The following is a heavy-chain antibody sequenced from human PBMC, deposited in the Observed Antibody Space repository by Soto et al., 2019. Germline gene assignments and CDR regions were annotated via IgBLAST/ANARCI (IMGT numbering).Heavy chain of an antibody. Sequence: QVQLQESGPGLVKPSETLSLTCTVSGGSISSINNHFSNHYCSWIRLSPGKGLEWIGYISNIGFTRFNPALNSRFSISVDPSKTQFSLKLTSVTAADTAVYYCATQGFGGLHGLVDVWGQGTTVTVSS. CDR3: ATQGFGGLHGLVDV. J-gene: IGHJ6*02. CDR1: GGSISSINNHFSNHY. V-gene: IGHV4-61*01. D-gene: IGHD3-10*01. CDR2: ISNIGFT.